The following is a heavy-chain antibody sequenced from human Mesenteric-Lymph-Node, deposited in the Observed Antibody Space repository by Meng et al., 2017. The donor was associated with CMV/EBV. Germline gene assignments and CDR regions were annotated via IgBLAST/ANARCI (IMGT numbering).Heavy chain of an antibody. Sequence: ASVKVSCKASGYTFTSYGISWVRQAPGQGLEWMGWISAYNGNTNYAQKLQGRVTMTTDTSTSTAYMELRSLRSDDTAVYYCARQLRFLEWLSSIDAFDPWGQGTLVTVSS. D-gene: IGHD3-3*01. CDR2: ISAYNGNT. V-gene: IGHV1-18*01. CDR1: GYTFTSYG. J-gene: IGHJ5*02. CDR3: ARQLRFLEWLSSIDAFDP.